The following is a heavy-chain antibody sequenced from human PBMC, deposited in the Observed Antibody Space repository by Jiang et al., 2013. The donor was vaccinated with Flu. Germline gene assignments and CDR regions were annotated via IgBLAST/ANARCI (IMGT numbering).Heavy chain of an antibody. J-gene: IGHJ4*02. CDR3: ARDRRVRWEQLPSFGY. CDR2: ISYDGSNK. CDR1: GFTFSSYA. D-gene: IGHD1-26*01. V-gene: IGHV3-30*04. Sequence: SGGGVVQPGRSLRLSCAASGFTFSSYAMHWVRQAPGKGLEWVAVISYDGSNKYYADSVKGRFTISRDNSKNTLYLQMNSLRAEDTAVYYCARDRRVRWEQLPSFGYWGQGTLVTVSS.